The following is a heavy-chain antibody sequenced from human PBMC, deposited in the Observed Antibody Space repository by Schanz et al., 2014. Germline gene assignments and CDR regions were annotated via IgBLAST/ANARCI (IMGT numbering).Heavy chain of an antibody. CDR2: VSSSTNYI. J-gene: IGHJ4*02. Sequence: EVQLVESGGGLVQPGGSLRLSCAASGFTVTSYYMSWVRQAPGKGLEWVSSVSSSTNYIDYADSVRGRFTISRDDSKNSLYPQMNSLRADDTAVYYCARDKGGYYPFDYWGQGTLVTVSS. CDR3: ARDKGGYYPFDY. V-gene: IGHV3-21*01. CDR1: GFTVTSYY. D-gene: IGHD3-3*01.